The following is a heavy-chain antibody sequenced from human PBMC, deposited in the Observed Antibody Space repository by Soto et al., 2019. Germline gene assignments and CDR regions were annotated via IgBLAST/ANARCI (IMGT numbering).Heavy chain of an antibody. J-gene: IGHJ3*02. CDR2: ISSSGSTI. Sequence: QVQLVESGGGLVKPGGSLRLSCAASGFTFSDYYMSWIRQAPGKGLEWVSYISSSGSTIYYADSVKGRFTISRDNAKNSLYLQMNSLGAEDTAVYYCAREERWGPDDFWSGFRAFDIWGQGTMVTVSS. D-gene: IGHD3-3*01. V-gene: IGHV3-11*01. CDR1: GFTFSDYY. CDR3: AREERWGPDDFWSGFRAFDI.